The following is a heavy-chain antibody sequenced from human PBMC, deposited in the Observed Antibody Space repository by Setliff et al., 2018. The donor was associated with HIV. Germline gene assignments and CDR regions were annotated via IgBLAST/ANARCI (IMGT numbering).Heavy chain of an antibody. CDR3: ARSHYSRGESFDY. Sequence: PGGSLRLSCEASGFNFNTYSMNWVRQAPGKGPETVASISGSGTYIYYGESLKGRITISRDNAKNSLDLQMSSLRAEDTAVYYCARSHYSRGESFDYWGQGTLVTVSS. D-gene: IGHD2-21*01. CDR1: GFNFNTYS. CDR2: ISGSGTYI. J-gene: IGHJ4*02. V-gene: IGHV3-21*01.